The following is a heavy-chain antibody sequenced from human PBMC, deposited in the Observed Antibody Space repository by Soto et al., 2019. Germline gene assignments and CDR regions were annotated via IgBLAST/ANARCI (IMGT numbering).Heavy chain of an antibody. CDR1: GFSLSTSGVG. J-gene: IGHJ3*02. CDR3: ALEYYCNDPENAFDI. CDR2: IYWDDDK. V-gene: IGHV2-5*02. Sequence: QITLKESGPTLVKPTQTLTLTCTFSGFSLSTSGVGVGWIRQPPGKALEWLALIYWDDDKRYSPSLKSRLTIPKHPSKNHVVHTMTHIDPVDTAPYYCALEYYCNDPENAFDILGQGTMVTVSS. D-gene: IGHD1-20*01.